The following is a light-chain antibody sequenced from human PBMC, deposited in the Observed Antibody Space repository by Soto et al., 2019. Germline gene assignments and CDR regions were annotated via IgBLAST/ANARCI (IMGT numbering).Light chain of an antibody. CDR3: LQDYNCPRT. V-gene: IGKV1-6*01. CDR1: QGIRND. Sequence: AIQMTQSPSSLSASVGDRVTITCRASQGIRNDLGWYQQKPGQAPKLLIYAASSLQSGVPSRFRGSGSGAEFTLPSSSLQPEDVATSYCLQDYNCPRTFGQRTKVEIK. CDR2: AAS. J-gene: IGKJ1*01.